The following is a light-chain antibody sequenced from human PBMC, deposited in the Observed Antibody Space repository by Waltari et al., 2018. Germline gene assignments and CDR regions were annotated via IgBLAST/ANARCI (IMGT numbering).Light chain of an antibody. CDR2: GAS. J-gene: IGKJ5*01. Sequence: EIVLTQSPGTLSLSPGDGATLSCRASQNLSSSHLAWYLQKPGQAPRLLMNGASRRATGIPDRFSGSGSGTDFTLTISRLEPEDFAVFYCHQFGESPDTCGQGTRLEIK. V-gene: IGKV3-20*01. CDR3: HQFGESPDT. CDR1: QNLSSSH.